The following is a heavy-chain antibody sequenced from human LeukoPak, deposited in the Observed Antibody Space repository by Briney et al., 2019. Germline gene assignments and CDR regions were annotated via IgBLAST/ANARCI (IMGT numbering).Heavy chain of an antibody. V-gene: IGHV4-59*01. CDR1: GGSISSYY. J-gene: IGHJ3*02. Sequence: SETLSLTCTVSGGSISSYYWSWIRQPPGKGLEWIGYIYYSGSTNYNPSLKSRVTISVDTSKNQFSLKLSSVTAADTAVYYCARISGRSLFDYYDSQPVDIWGQGTMVTVSS. CDR3: ARISGRSLFDYYDSQPVDI. CDR2: IYYSGST. D-gene: IGHD3-22*01.